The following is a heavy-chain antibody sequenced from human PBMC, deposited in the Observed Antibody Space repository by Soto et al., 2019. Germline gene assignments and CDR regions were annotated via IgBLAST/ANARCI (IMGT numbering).Heavy chain of an antibody. V-gene: IGHV4-4*07. CDR3: ARDGSDSYGLDV. J-gene: IGHJ6*02. D-gene: IGHD3-10*01. CDR1: GGSISSYY. Sequence: SETLSLTCTVSGGSISSYYWSWIRQSAGKGLEWIGRIYNGGNTQYNPSLKSRVTMSADMSKNQFSLRLDSVTAADTAVYYCARDGSDSYGLDVWGQGTTVTVSS. CDR2: IYNGGNT.